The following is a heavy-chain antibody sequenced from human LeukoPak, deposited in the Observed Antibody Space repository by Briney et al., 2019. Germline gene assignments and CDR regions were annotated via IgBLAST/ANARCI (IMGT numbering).Heavy chain of an antibody. CDR1: GFTFSSYA. J-gene: IGHJ4*02. CDR3: ARAYVVVVAATRGDAFDY. D-gene: IGHD2-15*01. V-gene: IGHV3-23*01. Sequence: GGSLRLSCAASGFTFSSYAMSWVRQAPGKGLEWVSAISGSGGSTYYADSVKGRFTISRDNSKNTLYLQMNSLRAEDTAVYYCARAYVVVVAATRGDAFDYWGQGALVTVSS. CDR2: ISGSGGST.